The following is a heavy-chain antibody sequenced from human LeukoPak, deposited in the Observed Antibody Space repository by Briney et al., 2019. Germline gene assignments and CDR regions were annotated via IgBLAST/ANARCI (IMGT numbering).Heavy chain of an antibody. V-gene: IGHV3-30*04. CDR3: SRDSSLDF. Sequence: PGRSLRLSCAASGFTFSSYAMHWVRQAPGKGLEWVAVISYDGSSKYYADSVKGRFNISRDNSKKTLYLQTKRLKCEDPAGDYCSRDSSLDFWGQGTLVTVSS. CDR1: GFTFSSYA. J-gene: IGHJ4*02. CDR2: ISYDGSSK.